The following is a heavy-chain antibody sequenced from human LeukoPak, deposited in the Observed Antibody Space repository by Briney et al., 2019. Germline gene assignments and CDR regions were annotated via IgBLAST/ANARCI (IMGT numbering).Heavy chain of an antibody. CDR2: ISFDGSNK. CDR3: ARAPGYAGDSSELDS. D-gene: IGHD6-19*01. J-gene: IGHJ4*02. V-gene: IGHV3-30*03. Sequence: GGALRLSCAASGFIFSSHDMHWGRQAPGKGLEWVSSISFDGSNKYYEASVKGRFTISRDNSKNTLYLQMNSLRAEDTAVYYCARAPGYAGDSSELDSWGQGTLVTVSS. CDR1: GFIFSSHD.